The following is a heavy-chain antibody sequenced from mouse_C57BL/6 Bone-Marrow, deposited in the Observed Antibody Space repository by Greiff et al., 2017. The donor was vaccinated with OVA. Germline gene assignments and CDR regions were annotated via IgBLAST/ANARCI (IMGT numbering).Heavy chain of an antibody. CDR3: ARPDYDYDGGAMDY. CDR2: IWSGGST. CDR1: GFSLTSYG. D-gene: IGHD2-4*01. V-gene: IGHV2-2*01. J-gene: IGHJ4*01. Sequence: VQGVESGPGLVQPSQSLSITCTVSGFSLTSYGVHWVRQSPGKGLEWLGVIWSGGSTDYNAAFISRLSISKDNSKSQVFFKMNSLQADDTAIYYCARPDYDYDGGAMDYWGQGTSVTVSS.